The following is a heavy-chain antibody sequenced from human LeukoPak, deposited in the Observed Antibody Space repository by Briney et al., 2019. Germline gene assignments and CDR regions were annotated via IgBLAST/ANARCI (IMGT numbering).Heavy chain of an antibody. Sequence: PSETLSLTCAVYGVSFSGYYWSWIRQPPGKGLEWIGEINHSGSTNYNPSLKSRVTISVDTSKNQFSLKLSSVTAADTAVYYCARPFAPGDWYFDLWGRGTLVTVSS. CDR1: GVSFSGYY. CDR3: ARPFAPGDWYFDL. CDR2: INHSGST. J-gene: IGHJ2*01. V-gene: IGHV4-34*01.